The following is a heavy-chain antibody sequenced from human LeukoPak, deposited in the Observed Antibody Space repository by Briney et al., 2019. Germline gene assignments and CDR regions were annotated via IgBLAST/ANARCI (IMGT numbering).Heavy chain of an antibody. CDR3: AKADGHTVPAATFDY. V-gene: IGHV3-7*01. CDR1: GFTFSSYW. D-gene: IGHD2-2*01. Sequence: GGSLRLSCAASGFTFSSYWMSWVRQAPGKGLEWVANIKQDGSEKYYVDSVKGRFTISRDNAKNSLYLQMNSLRAEDTAVYYCAKADGHTVPAATFDYWGQGTLVTVSS. CDR2: IKQDGSEK. J-gene: IGHJ4*02.